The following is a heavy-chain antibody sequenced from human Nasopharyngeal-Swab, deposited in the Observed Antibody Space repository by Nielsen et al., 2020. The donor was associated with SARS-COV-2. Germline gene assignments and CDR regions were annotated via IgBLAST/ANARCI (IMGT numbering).Heavy chain of an antibody. V-gene: IGHV3-53*01. J-gene: IGHJ4*02. Sequence: GESLKISCAASGLSVSSNYMSWVRQAPGKGLEWVSIIYPGGSTYYADSVKGRFTISRDSSRNTLYLHMNSLTAEDTAVYYCARVLDGYNGFDYWGQGTLVTVSS. D-gene: IGHD5-24*01. CDR2: IYPGGST. CDR3: ARVLDGYNGFDY. CDR1: GLSVSSNY.